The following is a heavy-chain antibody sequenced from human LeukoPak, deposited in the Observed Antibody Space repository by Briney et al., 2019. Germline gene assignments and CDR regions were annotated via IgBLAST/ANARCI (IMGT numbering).Heavy chain of an antibody. V-gene: IGHV4-59*08. CDR1: GGSISNYY. CDR3: ASPRSGYRYTFDY. Sequence: KPSETLSLTCTVSGGSISNYYWSWIRQPPGKELEWIGYIYHSGSTNYNPSLKSRVSISLDTSKNRFSLNLNFVTAADTAVYYCASPRSGYRYTFDYWGQGALVTVSS. J-gene: IGHJ4*02. CDR2: IYHSGST. D-gene: IGHD3-22*01.